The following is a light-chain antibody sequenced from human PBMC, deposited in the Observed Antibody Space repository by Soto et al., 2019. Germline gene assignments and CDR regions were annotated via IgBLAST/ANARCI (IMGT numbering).Light chain of an antibody. CDR1: QGISSY. CDR2: AAS. CDR3: QQLISYPIT. Sequence: DIQLTQSPSFLSASVGDRVTITCRASQGISSYLAWYQQKPGKAPKLLIYAASTLQSGVPLRFSGSGSGTSFTLTITSMPTEDFATYSCQQLISYPITFGQGTRLEIK. J-gene: IGKJ5*01. V-gene: IGKV1-9*01.